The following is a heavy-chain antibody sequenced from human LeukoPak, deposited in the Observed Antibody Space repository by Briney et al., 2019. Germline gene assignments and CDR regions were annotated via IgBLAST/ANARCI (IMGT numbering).Heavy chain of an antibody. CDR1: GFTFSSYS. Sequence: GGSLRLSCAASGFTFSSYSMNWVRQAPGKGLEWVSSISSSSSYIYYADSVEGRFTISRDNAKNSLYLQMNSLRAEDTAVYYCARSVVAASAESWFDPWGQGTLVTVSS. V-gene: IGHV3-21*01. J-gene: IGHJ5*02. D-gene: IGHD2-15*01. CDR3: ARSVVAASAESWFDP. CDR2: ISSSSSYI.